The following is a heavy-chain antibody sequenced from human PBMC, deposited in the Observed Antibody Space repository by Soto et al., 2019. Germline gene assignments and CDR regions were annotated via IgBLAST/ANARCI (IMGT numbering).Heavy chain of an antibody. CDR2: VYYSGNT. CDR3: ASRADSSSWYLNWFDP. J-gene: IGHJ5*02. V-gene: IGHV4-59*12. CDR1: GGSISPYY. Sequence: SETLSLTCTVSGGSISPYYWSWIRQPPGKGLEWIGYVYYSGNTNYNPSLESRVTISVDTSKNQFSLKLSSVTAADTAVYYCASRADSSSWYLNWFDPWGQGTLVTVSS. D-gene: IGHD6-13*01.